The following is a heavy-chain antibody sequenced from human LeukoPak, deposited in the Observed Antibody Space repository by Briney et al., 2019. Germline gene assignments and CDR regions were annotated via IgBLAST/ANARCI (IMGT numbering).Heavy chain of an antibody. V-gene: IGHV1-69*13. Sequence: ASVKVSCKASGGTFSNYAINWVRQAPGQGLYWMGGIIPEFGTENYAQKFQGRVTITADESTNTAYMELSRLRSEDTAVYYCAGGVIVVPTAVLTLWGQGTLVTVSS. J-gene: IGHJ4*02. CDR1: GGTFSNYA. D-gene: IGHD2-2*01. CDR2: IIPEFGTE. CDR3: AGGVIVVPTAVLTL.